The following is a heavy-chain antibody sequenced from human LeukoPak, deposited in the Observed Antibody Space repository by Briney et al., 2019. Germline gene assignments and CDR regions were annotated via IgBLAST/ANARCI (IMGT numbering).Heavy chain of an antibody. D-gene: IGHD5-12*01. Sequence: SETLSLTCTVSSGSISTSNYYWGWVRQPPGKALEWIGNIFYSGSTYYSPSLKSRVTISLDTSRNQFSLKLNSVTAADTAVYYCAREGGYDQIDYWGQGTLVTVSS. CDR1: SGSISTSNYY. V-gene: IGHV4-39*07. CDR3: AREGGYDQIDY. J-gene: IGHJ4*02. CDR2: IFYSGST.